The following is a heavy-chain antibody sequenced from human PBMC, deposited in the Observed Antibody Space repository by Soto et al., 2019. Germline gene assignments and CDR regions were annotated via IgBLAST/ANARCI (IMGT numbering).Heavy chain of an antibody. CDR2: INASGGST. D-gene: IGHD3-9*01. CDR3: ARMTTLTGFERFQD. J-gene: IGHJ1*01. Sequence: QVQLVQSGGEVRKPGASVKLSCKASGYSFNDYYIHWGRQGPGQALEWIGRINASGGSTTYAERLQDRLTLTRDKSTITVYMDLSSLSSADTANYYCARMTTLTGFERFQDWGQGTLVSVSS. V-gene: IGHV1-46*02. CDR1: GYSFNDYY.